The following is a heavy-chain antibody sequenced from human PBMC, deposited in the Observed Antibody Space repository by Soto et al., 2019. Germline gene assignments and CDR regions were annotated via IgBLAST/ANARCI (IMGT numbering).Heavy chain of an antibody. Sequence: PGGSLRLFCAASGFTFTRYSMNWVRQAPGKGLEWVSPISSTTNYIYYGDSMKGRFTISRDNAKNSLYLEMNSLRAEDTAVYYCARESEDLTSNFDYWGQGTLVTVSS. CDR3: ARESEDLTSNFDY. J-gene: IGHJ4*02. V-gene: IGHV3-21*06. CDR1: GFTFTRYS. CDR2: ISSTTNYI.